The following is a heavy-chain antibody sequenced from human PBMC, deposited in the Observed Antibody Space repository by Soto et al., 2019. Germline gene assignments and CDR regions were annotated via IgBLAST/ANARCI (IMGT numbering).Heavy chain of an antibody. CDR1: GGSISSYY. J-gene: IGHJ5*02. CDR3: ARDQAAAAVPGWFDP. V-gene: IGHV4-59*01. Sequence: PSETLSLTCTVSGGSISSYYWSWIRQPPGKGLEWIGYIYYSGSTNYNPSLKSRVTISVDTSKNQFSLKLSSVTAADTAVYYCARDQAAAAVPGWFDPWGEGMLVTVSS. D-gene: IGHD6-13*01. CDR2: IYYSGST.